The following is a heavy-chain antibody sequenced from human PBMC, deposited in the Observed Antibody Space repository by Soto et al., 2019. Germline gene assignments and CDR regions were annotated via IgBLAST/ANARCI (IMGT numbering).Heavy chain of an antibody. Sequence: VESLKISCVISGFSFTTYWVAWVRQMPGKGLEWMGIFYPGDSHITYSPSFQGQVTISTDKSISTAYLQWDSLKASDTAMYYCTRCGGGGSHFYGLDVWGQGTTVTVSS. D-gene: IGHD2-15*01. CDR3: TRCGGGGSHFYGLDV. CDR1: GFSFTTYW. J-gene: IGHJ6*02. CDR2: FYPGDSHI. V-gene: IGHV5-51*01.